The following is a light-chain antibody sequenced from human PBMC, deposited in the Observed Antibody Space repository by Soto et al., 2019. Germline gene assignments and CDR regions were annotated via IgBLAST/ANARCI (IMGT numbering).Light chain of an antibody. J-gene: IGKJ1*01. CDR3: QQRSNWLRGT. CDR2: DAS. CDR1: QSVSSY. V-gene: IGKV3-11*01. Sequence: EIVLTQSPATLSLSLGERATLSCRASQSVSSYLAWYQQRPGQAPRLLSYDASNRATGIPARFSGSGSGTDFTLTISSLEHEDFAVYYCQQRSNWLRGTCGRGTKVEIK.